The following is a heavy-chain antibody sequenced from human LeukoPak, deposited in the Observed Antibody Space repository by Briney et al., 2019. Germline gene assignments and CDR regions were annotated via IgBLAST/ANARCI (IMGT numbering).Heavy chain of an antibody. CDR3: ARDPGELDY. J-gene: IGHJ4*02. CDR1: GFTFSSYW. D-gene: IGHD3-10*01. Sequence: PGGSLRLSCAASGFTFSSYWISWVRQAPGKGLEWVANIKQDGSEKYYVDSVKGRFTISRDNAKNSLYLQMNSLRAEDTAVYYCARDPGELDYWGQGTLVTVSS. V-gene: IGHV3-7*01. CDR2: IKQDGSEK.